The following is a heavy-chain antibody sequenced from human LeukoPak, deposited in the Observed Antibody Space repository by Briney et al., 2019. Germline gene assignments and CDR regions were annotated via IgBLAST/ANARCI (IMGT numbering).Heavy chain of an antibody. D-gene: IGHD2-8*01. CDR3: ARDRDCTNGVCRDY. Sequence: GGSLRLSCAASGFTFSSYWMSWVRQAPGKGLEWVANIKQDGSEKYYVDSVKGRFTISRDNARNSLYLQMNSLRVEDTAVYYCARDRDCTNGVCRDYWGQGTLVTVSS. J-gene: IGHJ4*02. V-gene: IGHV3-7*01. CDR1: GFTFSSYW. CDR2: IKQDGSEK.